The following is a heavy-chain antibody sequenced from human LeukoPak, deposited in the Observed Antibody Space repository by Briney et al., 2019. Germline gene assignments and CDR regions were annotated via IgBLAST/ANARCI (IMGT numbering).Heavy chain of an antibody. V-gene: IGHV1-2*04. D-gene: IGHD3-3*01. CDR3: ARDLLFYDFWSGYPTYGMDV. CDR1: GYTFTGYY. Sequence: ASVTVSCTASGYTFTGYYMHWVRQAPGQGLEWMGWINPNSGGTNYAQKFQGWVTMTRDTSISTAYMELSRLRSDDTAVYYCARDLLFYDFWSGYPTYGMDVWGQGTTVTVSS. CDR2: INPNSGGT. J-gene: IGHJ6*02.